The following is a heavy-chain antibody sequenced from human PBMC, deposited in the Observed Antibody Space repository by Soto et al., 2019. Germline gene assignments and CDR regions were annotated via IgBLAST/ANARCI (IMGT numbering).Heavy chain of an antibody. CDR3: AKNGITIFGEFLSGGDCYFDY. D-gene: IGHD3-3*01. CDR2: ISYDGSNK. J-gene: IGHJ4*02. Sequence: GGSLRLSCAASGFTFSSYGMHWVRQAPGKGLEWVAVISYDGSNKYYADSVKGRFTISRDNSKNTLYLQMNSLRAEDTAVYYCAKNGITIFGEFLSGGDCYFDYWGQGTLVTVSS. CDR1: GFTFSSYG. V-gene: IGHV3-30*18.